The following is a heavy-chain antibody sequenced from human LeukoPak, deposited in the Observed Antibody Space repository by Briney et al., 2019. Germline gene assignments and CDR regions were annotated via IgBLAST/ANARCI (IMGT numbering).Heavy chain of an antibody. CDR3: ARDDGSYDAFDI. CDR2: ISGSGGST. D-gene: IGHD2-15*01. CDR1: GFTFSSYA. V-gene: IGHV3-23*01. J-gene: IGHJ3*02. Sequence: GGSLRLSCAASGFTFSSYAMSWVRQAPGKGLEWVSAISGSGGSTYYADSVKGRFTTSRDNSKNTLYLQMNSLRAEDTAVYYCARDDGSYDAFDIWGQGTMVTVSS.